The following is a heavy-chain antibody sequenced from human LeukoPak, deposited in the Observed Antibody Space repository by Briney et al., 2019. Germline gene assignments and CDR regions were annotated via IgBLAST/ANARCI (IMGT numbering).Heavy chain of an antibody. CDR3: ASGYSGYDTPYSDY. Sequence: GESLKISCKGSGYSFTNYWISWVRQMPGKGLEWMGRIDPSDSYTNYSPSFQGHVTISADKSISTAYLQWSSLKASDTAMYYCASGYSGYDTPYSDYWGQGTLVTVSS. D-gene: IGHD5-12*01. CDR1: GYSFTNYW. V-gene: IGHV5-10-1*01. J-gene: IGHJ4*02. CDR2: IDPSDSYT.